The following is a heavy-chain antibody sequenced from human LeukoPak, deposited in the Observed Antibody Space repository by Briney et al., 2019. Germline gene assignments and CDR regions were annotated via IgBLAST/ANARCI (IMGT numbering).Heavy chain of an antibody. CDR3: AKGHMAAAVYYFDY. J-gene: IGHJ4*02. D-gene: IGHD2-15*01. Sequence: PGGSLRLTCAASGFTFSTYWMHWVRQVPGKGLVWVSRINNDGSRTTYADSVKGRFTISRDNAKNTLYLQMNSLRAEDTAVYYCAKGHMAAAVYYFDYWGQGTLVTVSS. CDR2: INNDGSRT. V-gene: IGHV3-74*01. CDR1: GFTFSTYW.